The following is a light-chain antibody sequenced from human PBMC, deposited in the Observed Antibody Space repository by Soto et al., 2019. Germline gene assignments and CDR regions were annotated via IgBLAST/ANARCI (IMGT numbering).Light chain of an antibody. CDR1: QSINNL. V-gene: IGKV1-5*03. CDR2: EAS. Sequence: DIQMTQSPSTLSASVGDRVTITCRASQSINNLLAWYQVKPGKAPYLLIYEASKLEGGVPSRFSGSGSGTEFTLTISSLQSDDFGSYYCQQYNAYPWTFGQGTKVEVK. J-gene: IGKJ1*01. CDR3: QQYNAYPWT.